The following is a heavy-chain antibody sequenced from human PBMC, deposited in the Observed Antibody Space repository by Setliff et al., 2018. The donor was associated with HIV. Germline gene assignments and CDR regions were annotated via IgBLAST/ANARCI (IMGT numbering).Heavy chain of an antibody. J-gene: IGHJ6*02. CDR1: GGSISSYY. CDR3: VREGGRITMVRGVPSGGLDV. V-gene: IGHV4-4*07. Sequence: PSETLSLTCTVSGGSISSYYWSWIRQPAEKGLEWIGRIYASGSTNYNPSLRSRVAISVDTSKNHFSLNLSSVTAADTAVYYCVREGGRITMVRGVPSGGLDVWGQGTTVTVSS. CDR2: IYASGST. D-gene: IGHD3-10*01.